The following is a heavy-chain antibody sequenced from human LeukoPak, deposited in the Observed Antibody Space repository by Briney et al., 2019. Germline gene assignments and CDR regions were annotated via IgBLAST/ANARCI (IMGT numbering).Heavy chain of an antibody. CDR3: RESGPFCPFGY. V-gene: IGHV4-4*02. CDR1: GGSISGTNW. Sequence: SGTLSLTCGVSGGSISGTNWWSWVRQPPGQGLEWIGEISLAGQTNYNPSLNGRVTMSLDKSSNQLSLHLTSVTAADTATYCSRESGPFCPFGYWGQGTLVIVSP. D-gene: IGHD1-26*01. J-gene: IGHJ4*02. CDR2: ISLAGQT.